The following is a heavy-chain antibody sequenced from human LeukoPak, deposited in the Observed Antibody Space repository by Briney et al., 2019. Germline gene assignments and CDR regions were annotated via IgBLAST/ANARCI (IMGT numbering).Heavy chain of an antibody. D-gene: IGHD6-6*01. V-gene: IGHV1-2*02. CDR2: INPNSGGT. Sequence: GASVKVSCKASGYTFTGYYMHWVRQAPGQGLEWMGWINPNSGGTNYAQKFQGRVIMTRDTSISTAYMELSRLRSDDRAVYYCARHSSSYSDAFDIWGQGTMVTVSS. CDR1: GYTFTGYY. J-gene: IGHJ3*02. CDR3: ARHSSSYSDAFDI.